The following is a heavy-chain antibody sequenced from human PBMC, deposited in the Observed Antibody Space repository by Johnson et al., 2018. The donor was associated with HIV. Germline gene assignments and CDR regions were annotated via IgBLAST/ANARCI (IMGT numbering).Heavy chain of an antibody. CDR1: GFTFSSYA. J-gene: IGHJ3*02. V-gene: IGHV3-15*01. Sequence: EVQLVESGGGVVQPGRSLRLSCAASGFTFSSYAMHWVRQAPGKGLEWVGRIKSKTDGGTTDYAAPVKGRFTISRDDSKNTLYLQINSLKTEDTAVYYCTTLDAFDIWGQGTMVTVSS. CDR2: IKSKTDGGTT. CDR3: TTLDAFDI.